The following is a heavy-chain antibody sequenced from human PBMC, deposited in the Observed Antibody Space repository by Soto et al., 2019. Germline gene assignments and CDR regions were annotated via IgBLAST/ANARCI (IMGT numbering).Heavy chain of an antibody. Sequence: GGSLRLSCAASGFTFSSYAMHWVRQAPGKGLEWVAVISYDGSNKYYADSVKGRFTISRDNSKNTLYLQMNSLRAEDTAVYYCARDRVLRFFSYGMDVWGQGTTVTVS. J-gene: IGHJ6*02. CDR2: ISYDGSNK. CDR3: ARDRVLRFFSYGMDV. V-gene: IGHV3-30-3*01. D-gene: IGHD3-3*01. CDR1: GFTFSSYA.